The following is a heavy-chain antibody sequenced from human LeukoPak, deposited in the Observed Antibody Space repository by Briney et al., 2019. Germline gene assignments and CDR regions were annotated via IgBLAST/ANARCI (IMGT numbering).Heavy chain of an antibody. J-gene: IGHJ6*02. Sequence: PSETLSLTCTVSGASISSYYWSWIRQPPGKGLEWIGYIYYSGSTNYNPFFKSRVTISVGTSKDQLSLKLSSVTAADTAVYYCAKDKYTSVYYYGMDVWGQGTTVTVS. V-gene: IGHV4-59*01. CDR1: GASISSYY. CDR3: AKDKYTSVYYYGMDV. D-gene: IGHD6-25*01. CDR2: IYYSGST.